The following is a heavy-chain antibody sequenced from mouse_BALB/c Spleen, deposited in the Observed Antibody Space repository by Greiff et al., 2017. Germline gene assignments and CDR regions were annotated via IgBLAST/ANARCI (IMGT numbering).Heavy chain of an antibody. CDR3: TRSAYYGSSSFMDY. CDR2: IYPGNSDT. V-gene: IGHV1-5*01. J-gene: IGHJ4*01. CDR1: GYTFTSYW. Sequence: VQLQQSGTVLARPGASVKMSCKASGYTFTSYWMHWVKQRPGQGLEWIGAIYPGNSDTSYNQKFKGKAKLTAVTSTSTAYMELSSLTNEDSAVYYCTRSAYYGSSSFMDYWGQGTSVTVSS. D-gene: IGHD1-1*01.